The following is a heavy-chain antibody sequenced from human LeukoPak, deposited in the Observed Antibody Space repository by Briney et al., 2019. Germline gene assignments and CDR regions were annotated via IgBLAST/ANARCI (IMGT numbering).Heavy chain of an antibody. CDR3: ARAQISSSWTPEFDY. Sequence: SETLSLTCTVSGGSISSYYWSWIRQPPRKGLEWVGYIYYSGSTNYNPSLKSRVTISVDTSKNQFSLKLSSVTAADTAVYYCARAQISSSWTPEFDYWGQGTLVTVSS. CDR2: IYYSGST. V-gene: IGHV4-59*01. CDR1: GGSISSYY. D-gene: IGHD6-13*01. J-gene: IGHJ4*02.